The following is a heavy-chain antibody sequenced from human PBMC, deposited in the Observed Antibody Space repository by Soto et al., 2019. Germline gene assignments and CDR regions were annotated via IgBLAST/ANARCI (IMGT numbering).Heavy chain of an antibody. CDR1: GRSLSPEY. V-gene: IGHV4-59*01. CDR3: ARGMKWFGEFVDAYDV. J-gene: IGHJ3*01. Sequence: SETLSLTCTVSGRSLSPEYWGWIRQAPGKELEWIGYIYYSVTPHYNPSLKSRVSISVDTSKNHFSLRLSSVTAADTAIYYCARGMKWFGEFVDAYDVWGQGTRVTVSS. CDR2: IYYSVTP. D-gene: IGHD3-10*01.